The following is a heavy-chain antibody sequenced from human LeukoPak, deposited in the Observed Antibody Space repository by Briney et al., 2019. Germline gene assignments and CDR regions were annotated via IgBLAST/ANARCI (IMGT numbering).Heavy chain of an antibody. CDR3: ARHEIEQWYFDL. D-gene: IGHD6-13*01. J-gene: IGHJ2*01. CDR1: GGSLSSYY. V-gene: IGHV4-59*08. CDR2: IYYSGST. Sequence: SETLSLTCTVSGGSLSSYYWSWIRQPPGKGLEWIGYIYYSGSTNYNPSLKSRVTISVDTSKNQFSLKLSSVTAADTAVYYCARHEIEQWYFDLWGRGTLVTVSS.